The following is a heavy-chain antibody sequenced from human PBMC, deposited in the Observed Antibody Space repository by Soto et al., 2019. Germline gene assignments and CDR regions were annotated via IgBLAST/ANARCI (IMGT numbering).Heavy chain of an antibody. Sequence: EVQLLESGGGLVQPGGSLRLSCAVSGLTFTKYAMRWVRQAPGKGLEWVSAISGSGSATHYADSEKGRFTISRDNSKNTLSLQMNSLRVEDTAIYFCAKRSGFDSGLFDYWGQGTLVTVSS. D-gene: IGHD5-12*01. CDR3: AKRSGFDSGLFDY. V-gene: IGHV3-23*01. CDR1: GLTFTKYA. J-gene: IGHJ4*02. CDR2: ISGSGSAT.